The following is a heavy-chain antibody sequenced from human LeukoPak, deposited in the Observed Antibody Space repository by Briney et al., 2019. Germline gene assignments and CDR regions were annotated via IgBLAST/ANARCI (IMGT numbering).Heavy chain of an antibody. J-gene: IGHJ4*02. Sequence: GGPLRLSCAASGFTFSDYYMSWIRQAPGKGLEWVSYISSSSSYTNYADSVKGRFTISRDNAKNSLYLQMNSLRAEDTAVYYCARDRWYGDYSGKYYFDYWGQGTLVTVSS. V-gene: IGHV3-11*06. CDR1: GFTFSDYY. D-gene: IGHD4-17*01. CDR3: ARDRWYGDYSGKYYFDY. CDR2: ISSSSSYT.